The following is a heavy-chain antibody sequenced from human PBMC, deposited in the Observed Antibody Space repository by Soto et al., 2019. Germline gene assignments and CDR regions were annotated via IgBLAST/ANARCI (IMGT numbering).Heavy chain of an antibody. CDR2: IWYDGSNK. D-gene: IGHD2-21*02. CDR3: ARDIAAYCGGDCPFDY. J-gene: IGHJ4*02. Sequence: GGSLRLSCAASGFTFSSYGMHWVRQAPGKGLEWVAVIWYDGSNKYYADSVKGRFTISRDNSKNTLYLQMNSLRAEDTAVYYCARDIAAYCGGDCPFDYWGQGTLVTVSS. V-gene: IGHV3-33*01. CDR1: GFTFSSYG.